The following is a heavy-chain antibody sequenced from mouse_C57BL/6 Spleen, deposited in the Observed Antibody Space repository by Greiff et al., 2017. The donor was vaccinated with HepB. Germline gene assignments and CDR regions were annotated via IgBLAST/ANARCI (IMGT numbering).Heavy chain of an antibody. Sequence: DVQLQESGAELVRPGASVKLSCTASGFNIKDYYMHWVKQRPEQGLEWIGRIDPEDGDTEYAPKFQGKATMTADTSSNTAYLQLSSLTSEDTAVYYCTTGRYGTWFAYWGQGTLVTVSA. J-gene: IGHJ3*01. CDR2: IDPEDGDT. D-gene: IGHD1-1*01. V-gene: IGHV14-1*01. CDR1: GFNIKDYY. CDR3: TTGRYGTWFAY.